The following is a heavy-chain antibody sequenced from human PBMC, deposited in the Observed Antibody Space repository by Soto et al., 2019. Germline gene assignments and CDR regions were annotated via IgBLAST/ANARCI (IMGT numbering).Heavy chain of an antibody. CDR2: IYYSGST. CDR3: ARRGGSAADY. V-gene: IGHV4-59*08. J-gene: IGHJ4*02. Sequence: SETLSLTCTVSGGSISSYYWSWIRQPPGKGLEWIGYIYYSGSTNYNPSLKSRVTISVDTSKNQFSLKLSSVTAADTAVYYCARRGGSAADYGGRETLVTVPS. CDR1: GGSISSYY. D-gene: IGHD6-13*01.